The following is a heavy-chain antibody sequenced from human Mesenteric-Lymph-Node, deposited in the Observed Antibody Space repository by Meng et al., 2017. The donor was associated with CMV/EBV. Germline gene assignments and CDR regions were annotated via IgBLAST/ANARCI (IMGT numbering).Heavy chain of an antibody. CDR3: ARHQRWLKSEGGFNY. V-gene: IGHV4-34*01. CDR1: GGSFSGYY. J-gene: IGHJ4*02. D-gene: IGHD4-23*01. Sequence: VAQQHGGAGLLKPPETLSLTCADYGGSFSGYYWSWIRQPPGKGLEWIGEINHSGSTNYNPSLKSRVTISVDTSKNQFSLKLSSVTAADTAVYYCARHQRWLKSEGGFNYWGQGTLVTVSS. CDR2: INHSGST.